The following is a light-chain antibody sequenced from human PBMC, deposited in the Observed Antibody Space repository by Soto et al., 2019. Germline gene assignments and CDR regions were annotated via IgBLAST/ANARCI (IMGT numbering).Light chain of an antibody. CDR1: SSDIGGYNY. CDR2: GVT. V-gene: IGLV2-14*01. Sequence: QSVLTQPPSASGSPGQSVTISCTGTSSDIGGYNYVSWYQQHPGKAPKLILYGVTNRPSGASDRFSGSKSGNAAFLTISGLQAEDEADYYCSSYSSSATPYVFGTGTKVTVL. CDR3: SSYSSSATPYV. J-gene: IGLJ1*01.